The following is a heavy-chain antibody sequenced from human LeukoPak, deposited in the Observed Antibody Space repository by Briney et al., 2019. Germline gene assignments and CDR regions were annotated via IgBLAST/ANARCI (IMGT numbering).Heavy chain of an antibody. CDR3: ARQGYGSSWDRFDY. J-gene: IGHJ4*02. Sequence: PSRTLSLTCTVSGDSIGSYYWSWIRQPPGKGLEWIGYTDYSGSTNYNPSLKSRATILVDTSKNQFSLNMSSVTAADTAVYYCARQGYGSSWDRFDYWGRGTLVTVSS. CDR2: TDYSGST. D-gene: IGHD6-13*01. V-gene: IGHV4-59*08. CDR1: GDSIGSYY.